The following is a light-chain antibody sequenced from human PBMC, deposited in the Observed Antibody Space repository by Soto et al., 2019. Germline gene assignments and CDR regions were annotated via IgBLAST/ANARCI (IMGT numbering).Light chain of an antibody. CDR3: QQLNSYSVT. V-gene: IGKV1-9*01. CDR1: QGISSY. J-gene: IGKJ1*01. CDR2: AAS. Sequence: DSQLTQSPSFLSASVGDRVTITCRASQGISSYLAWYQQQPGKAPKLLIYAASTLQSGVPSRFSGSGSGTEFTLTISSLQPEDFATYYCQQLNSYSVTSGQGTKVEIK.